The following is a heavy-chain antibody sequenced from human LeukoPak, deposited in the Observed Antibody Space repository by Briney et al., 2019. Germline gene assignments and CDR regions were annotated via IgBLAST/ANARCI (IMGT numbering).Heavy chain of an antibody. CDR3: AREQIVGATPPYYYYGMDV. D-gene: IGHD1-26*01. J-gene: IGHJ6*02. Sequence: GGSLRLSCAASGFTFSSYGMHWVRQAPGKGLEWVAVIWYDGSNKYYADSVKGRFTISRDNSKNTLYLQMNSLRAEDTAVYYCAREQIVGATPPYYYYGMDVWGQGTTVTVSS. CDR2: IWYDGSNK. CDR1: GFTFSSYG. V-gene: IGHV3-33*01.